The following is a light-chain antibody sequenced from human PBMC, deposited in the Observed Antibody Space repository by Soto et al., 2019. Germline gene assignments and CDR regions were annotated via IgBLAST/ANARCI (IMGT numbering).Light chain of an antibody. J-gene: IGLJ2*01. CDR2: ESD. CDR1: RSNIGAGYD. Sequence: QSVLTQPPSVSGAPGQRVSISCTGSRSNIGAGYDVHWYHQVPGAAPKLLIFESDNRPSGVPDRFSGSKSGTSASLAITGLQADDEADYFCQSYDSSLNSFVFGGGTKLTVL. CDR3: QSYDSSLNSFV. V-gene: IGLV1-40*01.